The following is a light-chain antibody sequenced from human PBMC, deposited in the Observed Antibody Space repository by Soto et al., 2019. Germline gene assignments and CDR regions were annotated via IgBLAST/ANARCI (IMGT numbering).Light chain of an antibody. CDR1: SSNIGAGYD. J-gene: IGLJ1*01. Sequence: SVLTQPPSVSGAPGQRVTISCSGSSSNIGAGYDVHWYQQLPGTAPKLLINGNNNRPSGVPDRFSGSKSGTSASLAITGLQTEDEADYYCQSFDSSLSGSWVFGTGTKVTVL. CDR3: QSFDSSLSGSWV. CDR2: GNN. V-gene: IGLV1-40*01.